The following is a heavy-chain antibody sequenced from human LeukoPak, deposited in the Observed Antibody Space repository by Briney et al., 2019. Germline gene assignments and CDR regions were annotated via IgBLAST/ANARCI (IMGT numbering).Heavy chain of an antibody. V-gene: IGHV3-49*04. CDR3: TRGYYDSSGYSNFDY. D-gene: IGHD3-22*01. J-gene: IGHJ4*02. Sequence: GRSLRLSCTASGFTFGDYATSWVRQAPGKGLEWVGFIRSKAYGGTTEYAASVKGRFTISRDDSKSIAYLQMNSLKTEDTAVYYCTRGYYDSSGYSNFDYWGQGTLVTVSS. CDR1: GFTFGDYA. CDR2: IRSKAYGGTT.